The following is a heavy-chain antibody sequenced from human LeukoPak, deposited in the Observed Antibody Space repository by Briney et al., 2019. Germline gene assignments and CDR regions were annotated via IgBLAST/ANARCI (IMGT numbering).Heavy chain of an antibody. J-gene: IGHJ4*02. Sequence: SVKVSCKASGGTFSSYAVSWVRQAPGQGLEWMGGIIPIFGTANYAQNFQGRLTITADGSTSTVYMELNSLRSQDTAVYYCATEGRSGSPPYFAYWGQGTLVTVSS. CDR3: ATEGRSGSPPYFAY. CDR2: IIPIFGTA. D-gene: IGHD3-10*01. V-gene: IGHV1-69*13. CDR1: GGTFSSYA.